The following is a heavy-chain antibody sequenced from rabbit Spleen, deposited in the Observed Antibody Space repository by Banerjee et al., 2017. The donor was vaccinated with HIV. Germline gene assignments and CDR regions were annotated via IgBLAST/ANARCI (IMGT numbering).Heavy chain of an antibody. CDR1: GFSFSNSYY. Sequence: QSLEESGGGLVQPEGSLTLTCTASGFSFSNSYYMCWVRQAPGKGLEWIACISGGSSGSTGYASWAKGRFTFSKTSSTTVTLQVTSLTAADTATYFCARDLVVAIGWNFNLWGPGTLVTVS. J-gene: IGHJ4*01. CDR2: ISGGSSGST. D-gene: IGHD3-3*01. V-gene: IGHV1S40*01. CDR3: ARDLVVAIGWNFNL.